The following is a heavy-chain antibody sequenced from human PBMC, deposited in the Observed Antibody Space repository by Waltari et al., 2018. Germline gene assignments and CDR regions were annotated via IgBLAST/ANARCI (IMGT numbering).Heavy chain of an antibody. CDR2: ITFNGNNK. V-gene: IGHV3-30-3*01. CDR3: VRDPGVYGYGYDRAFDI. Sequence: QVQLVESGGGVVQHGKSLSLSCAASGFALCPYGLHWVLQGPGKGLEWLAIITFNGNNKNYADSVKVRFTISRDNSKDMLFLQMNSLRHEDSGVYYCVRDPGVYGYGYDRAFDIWGQGTTVSVS. D-gene: IGHD5-18*01. CDR1: GFALCPYG. J-gene: IGHJ3*02.